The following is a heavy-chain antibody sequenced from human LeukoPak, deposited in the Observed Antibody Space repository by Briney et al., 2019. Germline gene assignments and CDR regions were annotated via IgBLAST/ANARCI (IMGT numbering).Heavy chain of an antibody. Sequence: RASVKVSCKASGYTFTAYYMHWVRQAPGQGLEWMGWINPNSGGTNYAQKFQGRVTMSRATSISTAYMELSSLISDDTAVYYCARVDTVVIPAGITWFDPWGQGTLVTVSS. CDR1: GYTFTAYY. V-gene: IGHV1-2*02. J-gene: IGHJ5*02. CDR3: ARVDTVVIPAGITWFDP. CDR2: INPNSGGT. D-gene: IGHD2-2*02.